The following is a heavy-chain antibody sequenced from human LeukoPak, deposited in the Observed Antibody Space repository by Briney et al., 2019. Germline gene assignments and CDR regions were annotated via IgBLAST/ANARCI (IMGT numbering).Heavy chain of an antibody. Sequence: GASVKVSCKASGYTFTSYAMHWVRQAPGQRLEWMGWINAGNGNTKYSQKFQGRVTITRDTSASTAYMELSSLRSEDTAVYYCARDFVRQVGWLASFYGMDVWGQGTTVTVSS. J-gene: IGHJ6*02. CDR2: INAGNGNT. V-gene: IGHV1-3*01. CDR1: GYTFTSYA. CDR3: ARDFVRQVGWLASFYGMDV. D-gene: IGHD3-22*01.